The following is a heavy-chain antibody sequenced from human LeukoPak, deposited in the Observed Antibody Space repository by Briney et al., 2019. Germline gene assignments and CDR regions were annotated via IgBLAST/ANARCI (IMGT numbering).Heavy chain of an antibody. Sequence: SETLSLTCTVSGGSISSGGYYWSWIRQHPGKGLEWIGYIYYSGSTYYNPSLKSRVTISVDTSKNQFSLKLSSVTAADTAVYYCARGRRRDVFDYWGQGTLVTVSS. CDR1: GGSISSGGYY. CDR2: IYYSGST. CDR3: ARGRRRDVFDY. J-gene: IGHJ4*02. V-gene: IGHV4-31*03.